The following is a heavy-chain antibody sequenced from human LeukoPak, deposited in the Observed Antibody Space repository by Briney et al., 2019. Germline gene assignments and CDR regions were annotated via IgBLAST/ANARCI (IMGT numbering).Heavy chain of an antibody. CDR2: ISAYNGKT. V-gene: IGHV1-18*01. D-gene: IGHD4-17*01. J-gene: IGHJ4*02. Sequence: ASVKVSCKASGYTFTSYGISWVRQAPGQGLEGMGWISAYNGKTNYAQKLQGRVTKTTDPYTSTAYMELRSLRSDDTAVYYCARDVGDGDYFDYWGQGTLVTVSS. CDR1: GYTFTSYG. CDR3: ARDVGDGDYFDY.